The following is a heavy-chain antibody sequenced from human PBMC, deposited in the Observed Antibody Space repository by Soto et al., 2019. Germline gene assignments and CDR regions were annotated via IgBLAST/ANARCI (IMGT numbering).Heavy chain of an antibody. CDR3: ARDLTIGGFFDP. J-gene: IGHJ5*02. CDR1: GGSISSYY. Sequence: SETLSLTCTVSGGSISSYYWSWIRQPPGKGLEWIGYIYYSGSTNYNPSLKSRVTISVDTSKNQFSLKLTSVTAADTAVYYCARDLTIGGFFDPWGQGTLVTVSS. CDR2: IYYSGST. D-gene: IGHD3-10*01. V-gene: IGHV4-59*01.